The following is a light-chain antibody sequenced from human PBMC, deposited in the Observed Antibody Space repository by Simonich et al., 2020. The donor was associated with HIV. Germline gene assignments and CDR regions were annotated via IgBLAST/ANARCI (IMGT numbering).Light chain of an antibody. J-gene: IGKJ1*01. Sequence: DIVMTQSPDSLAVSLGERATINCKSSQSVLYSSNNKKYLAWYQQKPGQTPKLLIYWASTRESGVPDRFSGSGSGTDFTLTISSLQAEDVAVYYCQQYFSTPTWTFGQGTKVEIK. CDR3: QQYFSTPTWT. CDR1: QSVLYSSNNKKY. V-gene: IGKV4-1*01. CDR2: WAS.